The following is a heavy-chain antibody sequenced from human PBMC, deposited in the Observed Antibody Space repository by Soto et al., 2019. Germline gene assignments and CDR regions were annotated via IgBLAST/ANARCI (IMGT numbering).Heavy chain of an antibody. V-gene: IGHV4-34*01. CDR2: INHRGTT. CDR3: ARWPYCSSTMCDPKLGYYFDY. J-gene: IGHJ4*02. CDR1: GGSFSGYY. D-gene: IGHD2-2*01. Sequence: QVQLQQWGAGLLKPSETLSLTCAVYGGSFSGYYWSWSRQTPGKGLEWICEINHRGTTNYNPSLKRRVTISVDTSKNQFSRKLSSVTAAATAVSYCARWPYCSSTMCDPKLGYYFDYWGQGTMVTVSS.